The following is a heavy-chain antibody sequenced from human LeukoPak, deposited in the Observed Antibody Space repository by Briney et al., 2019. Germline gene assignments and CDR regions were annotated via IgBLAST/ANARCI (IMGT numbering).Heavy chain of an antibody. J-gene: IGHJ6*02. CDR2: IKQDGSEK. CDR1: GFRFSSYW. V-gene: IGHV3-7*01. CDR3: GRSMDV. Sequence: GGSLRLSCSASGFRFSSYWMHWVRQAPGKGLEWVATIKQDGSEKYYVDSAKGRFTISRDNAKNSLYLQMNSLRAEDTAVYYCGRSMDVWGQGTTVTVSS.